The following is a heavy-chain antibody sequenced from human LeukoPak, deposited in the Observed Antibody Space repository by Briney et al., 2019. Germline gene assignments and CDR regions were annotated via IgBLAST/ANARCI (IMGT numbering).Heavy chain of an antibody. J-gene: IGHJ1*01. CDR2: ISGSGGST. Sequence: SGGSLRLSCAASGFTFSSYAMSWVRQAPGKGLEWVSAISGSGGSTYYADSVKGRFTISRDNSKNTLYLQMNSLRAEDTAVYYCASQSNYYDSSGYYPGFQHWGQGTLVTVSS. CDR3: ASQSNYYDSSGYYPGFQH. D-gene: IGHD3-22*01. V-gene: IGHV3-23*01. CDR1: GFTFSSYA.